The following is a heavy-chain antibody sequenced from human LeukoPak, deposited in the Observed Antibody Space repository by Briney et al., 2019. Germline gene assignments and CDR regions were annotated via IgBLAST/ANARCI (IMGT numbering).Heavy chain of an antibody. V-gene: IGHV4-59*01. Sequence: SETLSLTCTVSGDSISNYFWNWIRQPPGKGLEWIGFIHYSGSTNYNPSLKSRVAISVGTSNNQFSLKLSSVTAADAAVYFCARGQADIVATMKYWGQGTLVTVSS. D-gene: IGHD5-12*01. CDR2: IHYSGST. CDR1: GDSISNYF. CDR3: ARGQADIVATMKY. J-gene: IGHJ4*02.